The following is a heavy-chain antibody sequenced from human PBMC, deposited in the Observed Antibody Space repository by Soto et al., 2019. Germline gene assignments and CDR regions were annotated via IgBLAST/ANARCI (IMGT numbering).Heavy chain of an antibody. CDR2: IHPGDSDT. V-gene: IGHV5-51*01. CDR3: TLSYGDSYYYYYGMDV. CDR1: GFSFSRYA. D-gene: IGHD4-17*01. J-gene: IGHJ6*02. Sequence: GESLKISCVGSGFSFSRYAVGWVRQVPGKGLEWMGVIHPGDSDTIYSPSFQGQVTISADKSISTAYLQWSSLKASDTAMYYCTLSYGDSYYYYYGMDVWGQGTTVTVSS.